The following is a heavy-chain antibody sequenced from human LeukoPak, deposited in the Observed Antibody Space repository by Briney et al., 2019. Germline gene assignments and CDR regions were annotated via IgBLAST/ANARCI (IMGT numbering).Heavy chain of an antibody. Sequence: PGGSLRLSCVASGFTFSSYEMRWVRQAPGKRLEWISYISRSGATENYADSVKGRFTISRDNAKDSLYLQMYSLRAEDTAVYYCVRGEQLNYFVYWGQGTLVTVSS. CDR1: GFTFSSYE. CDR3: VRGEQLNYFVY. CDR2: ISRSGATE. J-gene: IGHJ4*02. D-gene: IGHD1-26*01. V-gene: IGHV3-48*03.